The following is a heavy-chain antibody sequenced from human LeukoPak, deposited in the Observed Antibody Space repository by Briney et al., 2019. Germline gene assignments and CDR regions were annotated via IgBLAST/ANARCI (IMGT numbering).Heavy chain of an antibody. CDR2: VPLGGRT. V-gene: IGHV4-4*02. J-gene: IGHJ4*02. Sequence: SGTLSLTCGVSGGSVINTNWWTWVRQPPGKGLGWTAAVPLGGRTNYNPTLESRLTMSVDASETQVSLKLTSVTAADTAVYYCAREGGFYRPLDYSGQGTLVTVSS. CDR3: AREGGFYRPLDY. CDR1: GGSVINTNW. D-gene: IGHD3-3*01.